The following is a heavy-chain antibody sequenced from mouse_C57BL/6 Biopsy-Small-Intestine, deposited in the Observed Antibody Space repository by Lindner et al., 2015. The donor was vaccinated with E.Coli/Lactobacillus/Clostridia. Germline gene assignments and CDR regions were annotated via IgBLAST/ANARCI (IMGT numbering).Heavy chain of an antibody. Sequence: VQLQESGPELVKPGASVKLSCEASGYTFTEFTIHWIKQRSGQGLEWIGWFFPGSGSLRYNERFKDMATLTADKSSNTVYMELRKLTSEDSAVYFCARHEYSGSFFDYWGQGTLVTVS. CDR3: ARHEYSGSFFDY. CDR2: FFPGSGSL. V-gene: IGHV1-62-2*01. J-gene: IGHJ3*01. CDR1: GYTFTEFT. D-gene: IGHD1-1*01.